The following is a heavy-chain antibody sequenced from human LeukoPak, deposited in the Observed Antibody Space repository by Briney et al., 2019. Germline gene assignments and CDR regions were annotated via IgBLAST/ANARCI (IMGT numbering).Heavy chain of an antibody. D-gene: IGHD4-17*01. J-gene: IGHJ4*02. CDR1: GLTFSTYW. Sequence: GGSLRLSCAASGLTFSTYWMHWVRQAPGKGLVWLSRISSDGSSTNYADSVKGRFTISRDNAKNTLYLQMNSLRAEDTAVYYCARDYGEGGYYFDYWGQGTLVTVSS. V-gene: IGHV3-74*01. CDR2: ISSDGSST. CDR3: ARDYGEGGYYFDY.